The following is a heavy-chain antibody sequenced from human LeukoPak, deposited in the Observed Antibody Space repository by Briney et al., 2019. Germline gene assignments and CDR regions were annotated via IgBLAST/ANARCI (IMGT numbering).Heavy chain of an antibody. D-gene: IGHD3-22*01. Sequence: GGSLRLSCAASGFTFSSYAMGWVRQAPGKGLEWVSAISGSGGSTYYADSVKGRFTISRDNSKNTLYLQMNSLRAEDTAVYHCAKSYYDRSGYYFGLIGYWGQGTLVTVSS. V-gene: IGHV3-23*01. CDR3: AKSYYDRSGYYFGLIGY. CDR2: ISGSGGST. J-gene: IGHJ4*02. CDR1: GFTFSSYA.